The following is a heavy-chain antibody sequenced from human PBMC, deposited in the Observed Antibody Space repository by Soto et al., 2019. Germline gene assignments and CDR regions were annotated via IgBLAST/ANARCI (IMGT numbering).Heavy chain of an antibody. D-gene: IGHD2-15*01. CDR3: VKDDRILGRRYFDL. J-gene: IGHJ2*01. CDR2: ISFSDGGT. V-gene: IGHV3-23*01. CDR1: GFTFSSYA. Sequence: GGSLRLSCAASGFTFSSYAMTWVRQAPGKGLEWVSSISFSDGGTYYADSVKGRLTISRDNSKNTLFLQMNSLRVEDTAVYYCVKDDRILGRRYFDLWGHGTLVTVSS.